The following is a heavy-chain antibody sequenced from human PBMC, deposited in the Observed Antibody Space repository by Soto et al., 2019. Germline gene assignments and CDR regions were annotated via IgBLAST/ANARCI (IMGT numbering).Heavy chain of an antibody. CDR1: GDTFSFYS. J-gene: IGHJ4*02. V-gene: IGHV1-69*04. CDR2: VNPILSMS. Sequence: QVQLVQSGAEVKRPGSSVKVSCKASGDTFSFYSINWVRQAPGLGLEWMGRVNPILSMSNYAQRFQGRVTMTADKSTSTASMELSGLRSEDTAMYYCATSYGSGYRAFDYWGQGALGTVSS. CDR3: ATSYGSGYRAFDY. D-gene: IGHD3-10*01.